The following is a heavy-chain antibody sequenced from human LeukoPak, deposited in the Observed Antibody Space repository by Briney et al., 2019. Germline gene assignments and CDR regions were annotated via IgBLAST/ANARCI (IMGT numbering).Heavy chain of an antibody. CDR2: IIPIFGTA. J-gene: IGHJ3*02. CDR3: ARDLVRSGSYYSPFDAFDI. D-gene: IGHD1-26*01. CDR1: GGTFSSYV. Sequence: VKVSCKASGGTFSSYVISWVRQAPGQGLEWMGRIIPIFGTANYAQKFQGRVTITTDESTSTANMELSSLRSEDTAVYYCARDLVRSGSYYSPFDAFDIWGQGTMVTVSS. V-gene: IGHV1-69*05.